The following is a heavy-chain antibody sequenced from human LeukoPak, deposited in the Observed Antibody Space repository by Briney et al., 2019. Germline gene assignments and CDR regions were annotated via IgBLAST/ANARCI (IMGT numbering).Heavy chain of an antibody. Sequence: SETLSLTCTVSGGSISSYYWSWIRQPPGKGLEWIGYIYYSGSTNYNPSLKSRVTISVDTSKNQFSLKLSSVTAADTAVYYCARHDYGDCVGAFDIWGQGTMVTVSS. CDR3: ARHDYGDCVGAFDI. V-gene: IGHV4-59*08. CDR2: IYYSGST. J-gene: IGHJ3*02. D-gene: IGHD4-17*01. CDR1: GGSISSYY.